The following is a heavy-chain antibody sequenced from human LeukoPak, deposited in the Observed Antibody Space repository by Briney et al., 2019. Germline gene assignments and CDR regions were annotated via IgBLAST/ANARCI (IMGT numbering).Heavy chain of an antibody. CDR2: FLSAGHTT. CDR3: VPSPPTKFWSDYYTAS. CDR1: GFTFSSYS. V-gene: IGHV3-64D*08. D-gene: IGHD3-3*01. J-gene: IGHJ5*02. Sequence: GGSLRLSCSASGFTFSSYSMHWVRQAPGKGLEYVSAFLSAGHTTYYADSVKGRFTTSRDYSKSTLYLQMSSLRAEDTAVYYCVPSPPTKFWSDYYTASWGQGTLVTVSS.